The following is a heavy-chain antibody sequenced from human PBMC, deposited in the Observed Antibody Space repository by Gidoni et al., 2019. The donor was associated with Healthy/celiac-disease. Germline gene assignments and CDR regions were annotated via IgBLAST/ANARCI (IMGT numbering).Heavy chain of an antibody. CDR1: GGTFSSYA. V-gene: IGHV1-69*01. CDR3: ARAPPTRAAAPEGSEYYMDV. J-gene: IGHJ6*03. D-gene: IGHD6-13*01. Sequence: QVQLVQSGAEVKKPGSSVKVSCKASGGTFSSYAISWVRQAPGQGLEWMGGIIPIFGTANYAQKFQGRVTITADESTSTAYMELSSLRSEDTAVYYCARAPPTRAAAPEGSEYYMDVWGKGTTVTVSS. CDR2: IIPIFGTA.